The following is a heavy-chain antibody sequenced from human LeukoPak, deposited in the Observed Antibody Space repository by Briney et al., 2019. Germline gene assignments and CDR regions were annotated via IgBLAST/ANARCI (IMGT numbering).Heavy chain of an antibody. CDR3: ATSSGWQLDY. Sequence: ASVKVSCKASGYTFTSYYMHWVRQAPGQGLEWMGIINPSGGSTSYAQKFQGRVTMTRDTSTSTAYMELSSLRSEDTAVYYCATSSGWQLDYWGQGTLVTVSS. D-gene: IGHD6-19*01. V-gene: IGHV1-46*01. J-gene: IGHJ4*02. CDR2: INPSGGST. CDR1: GYTFTSYY.